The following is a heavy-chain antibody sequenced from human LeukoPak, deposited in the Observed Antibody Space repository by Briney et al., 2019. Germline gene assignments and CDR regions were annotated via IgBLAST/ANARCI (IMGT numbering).Heavy chain of an antibody. CDR2: ISSSSSYI. CDR3: ASSGEVLAFFDY. V-gene: IGHV3-21*01. CDR1: GFTFSSYS. D-gene: IGHD1-26*01. J-gene: IGHJ4*02. Sequence: PGGSLTLSCAASGFTFSSYSMNWVRQAPGKGLEWVSSISSSSSYIYYADSVKGRFTISRDNAKNSLYLQMNSLRAEDTAVYYCASSGEVLAFFDYWGQGTLVPVSS.